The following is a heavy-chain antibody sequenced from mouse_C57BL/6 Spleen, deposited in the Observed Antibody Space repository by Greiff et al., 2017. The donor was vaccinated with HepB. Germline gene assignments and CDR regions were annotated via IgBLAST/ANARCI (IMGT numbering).Heavy chain of an antibody. CDR1: GFTFSDAW. CDR2: IRNKANNHAT. CDR3: TRGIYYYGSSYLDY. J-gene: IGHJ2*01. D-gene: IGHD1-1*01. V-gene: IGHV6-6*01. Sequence: EVQLVESGGGLVQPGGSMKLSCAASGFTFSDAWMDWVRQSPEKGLEWVAEIRNKANNHATYYAESVKGRFTISRDDSKSSVYLQMNSLRAEDTGIYYCTRGIYYYGSSYLDYWGQGTTLTVSS.